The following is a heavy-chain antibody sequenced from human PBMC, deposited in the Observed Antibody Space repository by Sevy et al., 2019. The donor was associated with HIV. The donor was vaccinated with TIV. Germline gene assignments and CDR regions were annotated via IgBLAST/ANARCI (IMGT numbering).Heavy chain of an antibody. D-gene: IGHD3-3*01. CDR1: GGSFSGYY. J-gene: IGHJ5*02. Sequence: SETLSLTCTVYGGSFSGYYWSWIRQPPGKGLEWIGEINHSGSTNYNPSLKSRVTISVDTSKNQFSLKLSSVTAADTAVYYCARGPQYYDFWSGYPRYNWFDPWGQGTLVTVSS. V-gene: IGHV4-34*01. CDR3: ARGPQYYDFWSGYPRYNWFDP. CDR2: INHSGST.